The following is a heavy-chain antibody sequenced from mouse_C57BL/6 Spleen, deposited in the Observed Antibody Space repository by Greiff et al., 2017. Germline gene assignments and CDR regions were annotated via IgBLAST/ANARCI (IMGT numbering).Heavy chain of an antibody. D-gene: IGHD2-4*01. CDR3: ARDYRYAMDY. V-gene: IGHV1-52*01. J-gene: IGHJ4*01. CDR1: GYTFTSYW. CDR2: IDPSDSET. Sequence: VQLKEPGAELVRPGSSVKLSCKASGYTFTSYWMHWVKQRPIQGLEWIGNIDPSDSETHYNQKFKDKATLTVDKASSTAYMQLSSLTSEDSAVYYCARDYRYAMDYWGQGTSVTVSS.